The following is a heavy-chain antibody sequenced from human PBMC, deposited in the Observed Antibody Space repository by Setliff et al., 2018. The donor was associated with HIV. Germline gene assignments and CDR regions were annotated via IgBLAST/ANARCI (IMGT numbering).Heavy chain of an antibody. V-gene: IGHV1-18*01. D-gene: IGHD6-19*01. CDR2: ISAYNGKT. J-gene: IGHJ1*01. CDR3: ARDRGSGWYGYFQH. Sequence: ASVKVSCKASGYSFTTYAISWVRQAPGQGLEWMGWISAYNGKTLYAQKFQGRVTMTTDTSTNTAYMDLRSLRSDDTAVYYCARDRGSGWYGYFQHWGQGTLVTVSS. CDR1: GYSFTTYA.